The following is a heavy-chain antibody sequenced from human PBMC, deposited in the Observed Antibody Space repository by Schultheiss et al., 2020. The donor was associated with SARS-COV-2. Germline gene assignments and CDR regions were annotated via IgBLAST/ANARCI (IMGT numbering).Heavy chain of an antibody. Sequence: GGSLRLSCAASGFTFSSYWMHWVRQAPGKGLVWVSRINSDGSSTSYADSVKGRFTISRDNAKNSLYLQMNSLRAEDTALYYCVKDFGSVTAASYYWGQGIQVTVSS. CDR3: VKDFGSVTAASYY. D-gene: IGHD2-2*01. CDR1: GFTFSSYW. J-gene: IGHJ4*02. CDR2: INSDGSST. V-gene: IGHV3-74*01.